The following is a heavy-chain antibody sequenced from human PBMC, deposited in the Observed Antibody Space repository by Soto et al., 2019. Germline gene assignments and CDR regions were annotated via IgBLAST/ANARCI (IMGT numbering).Heavy chain of an antibody. D-gene: IGHD3-3*01. V-gene: IGHV3-7*01. J-gene: IGHJ4*02. CDR2: IKQDGSEK. CDR3: AREWAITIFGVVIRPFDY. Sequence: EVQLVESGGGLVQPGGSLRLSCAASGFTFSSYWMSWVRQAPGKGLEWVAIIKQDGSEKYYVDSVKGRFTISRDNAKNSLYLQMNSLRAEDTAVYYCAREWAITIFGVVIRPFDYWGQGTLVTVSS. CDR1: GFTFSSYW.